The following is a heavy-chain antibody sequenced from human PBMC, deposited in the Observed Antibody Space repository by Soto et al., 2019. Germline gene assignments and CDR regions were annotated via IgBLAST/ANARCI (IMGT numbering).Heavy chain of an antibody. V-gene: IGHV4-4*02. D-gene: IGHD4-17*01. CDR3: ARHISVPTTRGFDY. CDR1: GASISSNW. J-gene: IGHJ4*02. Sequence: QVHLQESGPGLVKPSGTLSLTCDVSGASISSNWWSCVRQPPGKGLEWVGEIYHNGNSHYNPSLEVRATMSMDMSESQVSLRLTSVTAADPAVYYCARHISVPTTRGFDYWGQGALVPVSS. CDR2: IYHNGNS.